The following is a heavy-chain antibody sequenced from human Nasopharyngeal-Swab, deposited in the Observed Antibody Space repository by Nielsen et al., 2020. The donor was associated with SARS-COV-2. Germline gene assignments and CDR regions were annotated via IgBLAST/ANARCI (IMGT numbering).Heavy chain of an antibody. CDR3: ARHGIKEYSSGWNFDY. V-gene: IGHV4-39*01. D-gene: IGHD6-19*01. J-gene: IGHJ4*02. CDR1: GGSISSSSYY. CDR2: IYYSGST. Sequence: SETLSLTCTVSGGSISSSSYYWGWIRQPPGKGLEWIGSIYYSGSTYYNPSLKSRVTISVGTSKNQFSLKLSSVTAADTAVYYCARHGIKEYSSGWNFDYWGQGTLVTVSS.